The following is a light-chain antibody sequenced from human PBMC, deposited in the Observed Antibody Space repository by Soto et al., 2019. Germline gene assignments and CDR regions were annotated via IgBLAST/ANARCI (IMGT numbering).Light chain of an antibody. J-gene: IGLJ2*01. Sequence: QSVLTQPPSASGPPGQRVTISCSGSYSSFGPNIVNWYQHFPGTAPKLLIYNNNKRPSGVPDRFSASKSGTSVSLAISGLQSEDEAIYYCASWDDSLNDVLFGGGTKVTVL. CDR3: ASWDDSLNDVL. V-gene: IGLV1-44*01. CDR2: NNN. CDR1: YSSFGPNI.